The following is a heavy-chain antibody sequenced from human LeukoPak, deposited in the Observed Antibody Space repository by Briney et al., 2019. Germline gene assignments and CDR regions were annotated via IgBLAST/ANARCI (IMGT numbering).Heavy chain of an antibody. Sequence: SETLSLTCAVYGGSFSGYYWSWIRQPAGKGLEWIGRIYTGGSTNYNPSLKSRVTMSVDTSKNQFSLKLSSVTAADTAVYYCASCGGSCYRYGMDVWGQGTTVTVSS. D-gene: IGHD2-15*01. CDR2: IYTGGST. CDR1: GGSFSGYY. CDR3: ASCGGSCYRYGMDV. J-gene: IGHJ6*02. V-gene: IGHV4-59*10.